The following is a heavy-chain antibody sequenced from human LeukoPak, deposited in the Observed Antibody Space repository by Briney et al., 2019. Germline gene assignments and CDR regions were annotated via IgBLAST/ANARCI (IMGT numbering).Heavy chain of an antibody. V-gene: IGHV1-18*01. CDR2: ISAYNGNT. D-gene: IGHD1-26*01. CDR3: AREVGATTFWDY. Sequence: ASVKVSCKASGGTFSSYAISWVRQAPGQGLEWMGWISAYNGNTNYAQKLQGRVTMTTDTSTSTAYMELRSLRSDDTAVYYCAREVGATTFWDYWGQGTLVTVSS. J-gene: IGHJ4*02. CDR1: GGTFSSYA.